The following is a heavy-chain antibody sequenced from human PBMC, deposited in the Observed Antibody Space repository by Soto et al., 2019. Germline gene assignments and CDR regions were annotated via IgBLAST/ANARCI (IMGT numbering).Heavy chain of an antibody. CDR3: ANGSPYYDYVWGSYSY. CDR2: ISYDGSNK. V-gene: IGHV3-30*18. CDR1: GFTFSSYG. J-gene: IGHJ4*02. D-gene: IGHD3-16*01. Sequence: GGSLRLSCAASGFTFSSYGMHWVRQAPGKGLEWVAVISYDGSNKYYADSVKGRFTISRDNSKNTLYLQMNSLRAEDTAVYYCANGSPYYDYVWGSYSYWGQGTLVTLSS.